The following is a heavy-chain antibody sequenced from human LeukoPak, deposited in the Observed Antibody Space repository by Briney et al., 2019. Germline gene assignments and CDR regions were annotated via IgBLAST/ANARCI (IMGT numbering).Heavy chain of an antibody. J-gene: IGHJ6*04. CDR3: ARGRYCSSTSCYEGGYYGMDV. CDR2: IGTAGDP. D-gene: IGHD2-2*01. Sequence: PGGSLRLSCAASGLTFSSYDMHWVRQATGKGLEWVSAIGTAGDPYYPGSVKGRFTISRENAKNSLYLQMNSLRAEDTAVYYCARGRYCSSTSCYEGGYYGMDVWGKGTTVTVSS. V-gene: IGHV3-13*05. CDR1: GLTFSSYD.